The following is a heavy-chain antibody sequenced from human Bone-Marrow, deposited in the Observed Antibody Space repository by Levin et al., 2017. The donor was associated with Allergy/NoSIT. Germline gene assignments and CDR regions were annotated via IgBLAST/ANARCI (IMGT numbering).Heavy chain of an antibody. CDR2: ISSSSSYI. D-gene: IGHD3-16*02. CDR3: ARQSYDYVWGSYRGHDY. V-gene: IGHV3-21*01. Sequence: GGSLRLSCAASGFTFSSYSMNWVRQAPGKGLEWVSSISSSSSYIYYADSVKGRFTISRDNAKNSLYLQMNSLRAEDTAVYYCARQSYDYVWGSYRGHDYWGQGTLVTVSS. J-gene: IGHJ4*02. CDR1: GFTFSSYS.